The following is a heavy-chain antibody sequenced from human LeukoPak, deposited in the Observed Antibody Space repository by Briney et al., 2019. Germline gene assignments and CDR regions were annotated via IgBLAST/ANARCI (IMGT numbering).Heavy chain of an antibody. CDR1: GFTFSNAW. D-gene: IGHD5-18*01. CDR2: IKSKTDGGTT. J-gene: IGHJ4*02. CDR3: ARDHWDTAMVSPFDY. Sequence: GGSLRLSCAASGFTFSNAWMSWVRQAPGKGLEWVGRIKSKTDGGTTDYAAPVKGRFTISRDDSKNTLYLQMNSLKTEDTAVYYCARDHWDTAMVSPFDYWGQGTLVTVSS. V-gene: IGHV3-15*01.